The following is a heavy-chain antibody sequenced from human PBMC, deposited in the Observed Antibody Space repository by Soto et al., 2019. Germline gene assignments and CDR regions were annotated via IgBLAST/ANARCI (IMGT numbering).Heavy chain of an antibody. CDR2: INHSGSN. Sequence: SETLSLTCVVSGGSFSTYYYNWIRQSPGKGLEWIGEINHSGSNNYSPSLKSRVTMSLDTSKNQFSLKLTSVTAADTAVYYCAADPYCGGDCYFDYWGQGIMVTVSS. CDR3: AADPYCGGDCYFDY. CDR1: GGSFSTYY. D-gene: IGHD2-21*02. J-gene: IGHJ4*02. V-gene: IGHV4-34*01.